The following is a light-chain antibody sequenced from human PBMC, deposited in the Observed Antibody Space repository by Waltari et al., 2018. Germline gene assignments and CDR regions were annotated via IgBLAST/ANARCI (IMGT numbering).Light chain of an antibody. CDR3: QQDGSSPPSSWT. Sequence: EIELTQSPGTLSFSPGERVTLSCRASRNIGVSYLAWYQQKPGHAPRPLIFGVSTRAPGIPDRFSGSGSGTDFTLTISGLEPEDFAVYFCQQDGSSPPSSWTFGHGTKVQI. J-gene: IGKJ1*01. CDR1: RNIGVSY. CDR2: GVS. V-gene: IGKV3-20*01.